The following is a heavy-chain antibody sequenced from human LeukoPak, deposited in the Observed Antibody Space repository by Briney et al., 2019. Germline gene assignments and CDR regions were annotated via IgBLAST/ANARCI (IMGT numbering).Heavy chain of an antibody. CDR2: ISWNSGSI. V-gene: IGHV3-9*01. J-gene: IGHJ4*02. Sequence: GGSLRLSCAASGFTFDDYAMHWVRQAPGKGLEWVSGISWNSGSIGYADSVKGRFTISRDNAKNTLYLQMNSLRAEDTAVYYCARGSRGGYFDYWGQGTLVTVSS. CDR3: ARGSRGGYFDY. CDR1: GFTFDDYA. D-gene: IGHD3-10*01.